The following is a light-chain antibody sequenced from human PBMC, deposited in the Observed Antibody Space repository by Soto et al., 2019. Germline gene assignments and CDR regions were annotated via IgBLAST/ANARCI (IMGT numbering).Light chain of an antibody. CDR3: QQYGNSPPFS. Sequence: EIVLTQSPGTLSLSPGEIATLSCRASQSVSSGYLAWYQQKPGQAPRLLMYDASIRATGIPDRFSGSGSGTDFTLTISRLEPEDFAVYYCQQYGNSPPFSFGQGTKLEIK. V-gene: IGKV3-20*01. CDR2: DAS. J-gene: IGKJ2*03. CDR1: QSVSSGY.